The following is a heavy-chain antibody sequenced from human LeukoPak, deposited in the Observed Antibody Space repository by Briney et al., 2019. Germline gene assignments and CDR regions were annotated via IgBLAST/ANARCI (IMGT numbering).Heavy chain of an antibody. CDR2: IKEDGSEK. V-gene: IGHV3-7*05. CDR3: ARWAESNDY. CDR1: GFTFSTFW. J-gene: IGHJ4*02. Sequence: QPGGSLRLSCAASGFTFSTFWMSWVRQAPGKGLEWLANIKEDGSEKYYVDSVKGRFTISRDNAKNSLYLQMNSLRAEDTAVYYCARWAESNDYWGQGTLVTVSS.